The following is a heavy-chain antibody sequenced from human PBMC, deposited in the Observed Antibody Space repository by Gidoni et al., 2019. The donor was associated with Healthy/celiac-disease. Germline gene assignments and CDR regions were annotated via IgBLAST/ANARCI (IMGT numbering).Heavy chain of an antibody. Sequence: EVQLVESGGGWVQPGGSLRPSSAATGSPYSRYAVSRVRQAAGKGLEWVANIKQDGSEKYYVDSVKGRFTISRDNAKNSLYLQMNSLRAEDTAVYYCARTGVDIVVVPAAILGGMDVWGKGTTVTVSS. CDR3: ARTGVDIVVVPAAILGGMDV. CDR1: GSPYSRYA. D-gene: IGHD2-2*02. CDR2: IKQDGSEK. J-gene: IGHJ6*03. V-gene: IGHV3-7*01.